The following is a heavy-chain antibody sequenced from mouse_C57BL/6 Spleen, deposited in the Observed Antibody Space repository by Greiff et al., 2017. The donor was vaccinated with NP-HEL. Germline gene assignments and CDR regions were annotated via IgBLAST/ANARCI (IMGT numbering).Heavy chain of an antibody. CDR1: GYTFTDYY. V-gene: IGHV1-76*01. CDR3: ARGAARTYYYAMDY. Sequence: VQVVESGAELVRPGASVKLSCKASGYTFTDYYINWVKQRPGQGLEWIARIYPGSGNTYYNEKFKGKATLTAEKSSSTAYMQLSSLTSEDSAVYFCARGAARTYYYAMDYWGQGTSVTVSS. D-gene: IGHD3-3*01. CDR2: IYPGSGNT. J-gene: IGHJ4*01.